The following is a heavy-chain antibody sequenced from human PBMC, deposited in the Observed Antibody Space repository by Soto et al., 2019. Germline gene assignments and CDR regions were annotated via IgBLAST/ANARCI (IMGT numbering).Heavy chain of an antibody. CDR1: GFDFSTYA. V-gene: IGHV3-23*01. Sequence: EVRLLESGGGLVQPGGSLRLSCVASGFDFSTYAMSWVRQAPGKGLEWVSVIGEGGVSRVYADAVKGRFTISRDNSKNTLYLQMTSLRVDDTAMYYWARDSCTRVSSDIPGMDVWGQGTTVSVSS. CDR3: ARDSCTRVSSDIPGMDV. CDR2: IGEGGVSR. J-gene: IGHJ6*02. D-gene: IGHD2-8*01.